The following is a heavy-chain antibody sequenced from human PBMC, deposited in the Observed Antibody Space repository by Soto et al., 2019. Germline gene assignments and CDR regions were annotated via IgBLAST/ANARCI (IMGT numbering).Heavy chain of an antibody. Sequence: QVQLVQSGAEVKKPGSSVKVSCKASGGTFSSYAISWVRQAPGQGLEWMGGIIPIFGTANYAQKFQGRVTITADESTSTAYMELSSLRSEDTAVYYCASDEDIVVVPAATDYYYYGMDVWGQGTTVTVSS. CDR2: IIPIFGTA. CDR3: ASDEDIVVVPAATDYYYYGMDV. V-gene: IGHV1-69*01. D-gene: IGHD2-2*01. J-gene: IGHJ6*01. CDR1: GGTFSSYA.